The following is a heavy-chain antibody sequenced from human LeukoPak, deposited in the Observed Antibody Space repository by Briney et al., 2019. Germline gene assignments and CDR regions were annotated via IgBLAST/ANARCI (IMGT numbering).Heavy chain of an antibody. V-gene: IGHV1-69*06. J-gene: IGHJ3*02. CDR3: ARALRRSIAVAGTRSGLGAFDI. CDR2: IIPIFGTA. Sequence: SVKVSCKASGGTFSSYAISWVRQAPGQGLEWMGGIIPIFGTANYAQKFQGRVTITADKSTSTAYMELSSLRSEDTAVYYCARALRRSIAVAGTRSGLGAFDIWGQGTMVTVSS. D-gene: IGHD6-19*01. CDR1: GGTFSSYA.